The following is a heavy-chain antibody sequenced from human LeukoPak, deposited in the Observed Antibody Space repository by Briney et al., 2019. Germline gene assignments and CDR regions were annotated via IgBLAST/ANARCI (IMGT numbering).Heavy chain of an antibody. CDR2: IFPGDSDT. J-gene: IGHJ4*02. V-gene: IGHV5-51*01. CDR1: GYRFISYW. Sequence: KPRESLKISCSGSGYRFISYWIGWVRQMPGKSLEWLGIIFPGDSDTRYSPSFQGQVTISADKSITTAYLQWSSLQASDTAMYYCARLPSTGQAFDYWGQGTLVTVSS. CDR3: ARLPSTGQAFDY. D-gene: IGHD7-27*01.